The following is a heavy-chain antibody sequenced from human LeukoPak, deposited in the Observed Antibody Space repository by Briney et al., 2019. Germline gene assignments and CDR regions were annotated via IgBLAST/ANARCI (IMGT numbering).Heavy chain of an antibody. Sequence: GGSLRLSCAASGFTFSSYWMSWVRQAPGKGLEWVANIKQDGSEQYYVDSVKGRFTISRDNAKNSLYLQMNSLRAEDTAVYYCARDGSRHYYDSSGYNNWGYDYWGQGTLVTVSS. CDR1: GFTFSSYW. V-gene: IGHV3-7*01. CDR3: ARDGSRHYYDSSGYNNWGYDY. J-gene: IGHJ4*02. D-gene: IGHD3-22*01. CDR2: IKQDGSEQ.